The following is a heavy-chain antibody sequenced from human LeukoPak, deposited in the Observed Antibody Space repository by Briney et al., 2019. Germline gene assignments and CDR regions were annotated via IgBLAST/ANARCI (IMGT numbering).Heavy chain of an antibody. Sequence: ASVKVSCKASGYTFTSYGISWVRQAPGQGLEWMGWISAYNGNTNYAQKLQGRVTMTTDTSTSTAYMELRSLRSDDTAVYYCARVFRVDHSRAGSGAFDIWGQGTMVTVSS. CDR1: GYTFTSYG. CDR2: ISAYNGNT. J-gene: IGHJ3*02. D-gene: IGHD3-3*01. V-gene: IGHV1-18*01. CDR3: ARVFRVDHSRAGSGAFDI.